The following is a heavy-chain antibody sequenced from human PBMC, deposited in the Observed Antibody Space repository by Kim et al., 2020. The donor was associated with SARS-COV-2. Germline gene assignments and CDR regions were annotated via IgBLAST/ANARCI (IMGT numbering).Heavy chain of an antibody. J-gene: IGHJ5*02. CDR1: GFTFDDYA. CDR3: AKDAEVSSGYDSRGWFDP. V-gene: IGHV3-43D*03. CDR2: INWDGGRT. D-gene: IGHD5-12*01. Sequence: GGSLRLSCAASGFTFDDYAMHWVRQPPGKGLEWVSLINWDGGRTFYADSVKGRFTISRDNSKNSLYLQMNSLRVEDTAVYYCAKDAEVSSGYDSRGWFDPWGQGTLVTVSS.